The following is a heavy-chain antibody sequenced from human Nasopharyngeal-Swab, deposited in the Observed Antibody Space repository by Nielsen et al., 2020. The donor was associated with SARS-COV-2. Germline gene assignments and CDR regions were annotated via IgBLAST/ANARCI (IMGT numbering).Heavy chain of an antibody. CDR3: ATDRAASPVDH. Sequence: GESLKISCAASGFTVTDAWMSWVRQAPGKGLEWVGRIKSERHGGTTDYAAPVKGRFTISRDDSKKTLFLQMDSLKIEDTALYYCATDRAASPVDHWGQGTLVTVSS. V-gene: IGHV3-15*01. D-gene: IGHD6-25*01. J-gene: IGHJ4*02. CDR2: IKSERHGGTT. CDR1: GFTVTDAW.